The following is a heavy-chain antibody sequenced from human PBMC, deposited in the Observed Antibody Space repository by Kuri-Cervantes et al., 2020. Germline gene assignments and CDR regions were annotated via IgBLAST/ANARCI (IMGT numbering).Heavy chain of an antibody. Sequence: GGSLRLSCAASGFTFSSYAMSWVRQAPGKGLEWASAISGSGGSTYYADSVKGRFTISRDNSKNTLYLQMNSLSAEDTAVYYCAREAIVVVVAATRGYYYYMDVWGKGTTVTVSS. D-gene: IGHD2-15*01. J-gene: IGHJ6*03. CDR3: AREAIVVVVAATRGYYYYMDV. CDR1: GFTFSSYA. V-gene: IGHV3-23*01. CDR2: ISGSGGST.